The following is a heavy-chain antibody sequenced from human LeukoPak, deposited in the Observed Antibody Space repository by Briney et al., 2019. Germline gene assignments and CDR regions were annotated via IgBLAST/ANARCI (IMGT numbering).Heavy chain of an antibody. CDR1: GFTFSSYA. CDR2: ISASGDST. V-gene: IGHV3-23*01. CDR3: AKRGTSGRVDY. Sequence: GGSLRLSCAASGFTFSSYAMSWVRQAPGKGLEWVSAISASGDSTYYADSVKDRFTISRDNSKNTPYLQMNSLRAEDTAVYYCAKRGTSGRVDYWGQGTLVTVSS. J-gene: IGHJ4*02. D-gene: IGHD2-2*01.